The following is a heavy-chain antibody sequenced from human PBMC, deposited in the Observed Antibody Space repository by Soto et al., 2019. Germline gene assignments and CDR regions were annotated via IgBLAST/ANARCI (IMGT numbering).Heavy chain of an antibody. D-gene: IGHD3-3*01. CDR3: ARDSGAYYDFWSGYYDDAFGI. CDR2: ISAYNGNT. Sequence: GASVKVSCKASGYTFTSYGISWARQAPGQGLEWMGWISAYNGNTNYAQKLQGRVTMTTDTSTGTAYMELRSLRSDDTAVYYCARDSGAYYDFWSGYYDDAFGIWG. V-gene: IGHV1-18*01. CDR1: GYTFTSYG. J-gene: IGHJ3*02.